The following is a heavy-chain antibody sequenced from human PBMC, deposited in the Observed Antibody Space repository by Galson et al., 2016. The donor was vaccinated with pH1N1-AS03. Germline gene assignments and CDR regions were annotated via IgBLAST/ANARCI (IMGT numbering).Heavy chain of an antibody. J-gene: IGHJ6*02. D-gene: IGHD4/OR15-4a*01. CDR3: ARVSAGLTGYYYARDV. V-gene: IGHV1-46*01. CDR2: INPSDGNT. CDR1: GYTFTSYY. Sequence: SVKVSCKASGYTFTSYYIHWVRQAPGQGREWMGIINPSDGNTNYAQRFQGRVTMTRDTSTSTVYMELSSLRSDDTAVYYCARVSAGLTGYYYARDVGGQGTTVTVSS.